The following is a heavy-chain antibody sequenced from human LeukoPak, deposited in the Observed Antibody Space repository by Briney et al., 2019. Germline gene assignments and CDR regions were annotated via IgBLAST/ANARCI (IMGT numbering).Heavy chain of an antibody. CDR1: GGTFSSYA. D-gene: IGHD3-22*01. Sequence: ASVKVSCKASGGTFSSYAISWVRQAPGQGLEWMGGIIPIFGTANYAQKFQGRVTITADGSTSTAYMELSSLRSEDTAVYYCARIIDSSGYYSDYFDYWGQGTLVTVSS. J-gene: IGHJ4*02. CDR2: IIPIFGTA. CDR3: ARIIDSSGYYSDYFDY. V-gene: IGHV1-69*13.